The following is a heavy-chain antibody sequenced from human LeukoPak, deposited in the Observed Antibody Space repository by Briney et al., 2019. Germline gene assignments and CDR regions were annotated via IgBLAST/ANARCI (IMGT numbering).Heavy chain of an antibody. D-gene: IGHD5-24*01. V-gene: IGHV6-1*01. CDR1: GDTVSRTNIA. Sequence: SQTLSLTCAISGDTVSRTNIAWNWIRQSPSRGLEWLGRTYYRSKWIYDYAVSVQSRIVINPDTSENEFSLQLNSVTPDDTAVHYCARGIGWPHFDYWGQGILVTVSS. CDR3: ARGIGWPHFDY. CDR2: TYYRSKWIY. J-gene: IGHJ4*02.